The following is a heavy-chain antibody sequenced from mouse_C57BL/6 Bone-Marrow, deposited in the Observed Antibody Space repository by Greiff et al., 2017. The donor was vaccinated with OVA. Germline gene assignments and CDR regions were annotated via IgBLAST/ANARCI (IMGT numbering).Heavy chain of an antibody. CDR2: IDPSDSYT. V-gene: IGHV1-59*01. CDR3: ARERGNYYGPDYFDY. D-gene: IGHD1-1*01. CDR1: GYTFTSYW. Sequence: QVHVKQSGAELVRPGTSVKLSCKASGYTFTSYWMHWVKQRPGQGLEWIGVIDPSDSYTNYNQKFKGKATLTVDTSSSTAYMQLSSLTSEDSAVYYCARERGNYYGPDYFDYWGQGTTLTVSS. J-gene: IGHJ2*01.